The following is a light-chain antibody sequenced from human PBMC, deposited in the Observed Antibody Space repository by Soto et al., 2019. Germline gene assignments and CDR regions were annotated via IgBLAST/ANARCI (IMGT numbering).Light chain of an antibody. CDR3: QQLNIYLS. Sequence: IQLTQSPSSLSASVGDRVTITCRASQGISSYLAWYQQKPGKAPKLLIYAASTLQSGVPSRFSGSGSGTVFPLPTGTLQPKDFAIYYCQQLNIYLSCGGGTKV. V-gene: IGKV1-9*01. J-gene: IGKJ4*01. CDR1: QGISSY. CDR2: AAS.